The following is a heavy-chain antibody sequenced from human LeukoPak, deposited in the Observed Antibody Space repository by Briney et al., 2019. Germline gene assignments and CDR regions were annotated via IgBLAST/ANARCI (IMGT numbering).Heavy chain of an antibody. CDR1: GFTLSSYN. D-gene: IGHD3-10*01. V-gene: IGHV3-48*04. J-gene: IGHJ4*02. CDR3: VRENGGSGSC. Sequence: GGSLRLSCAASGFTLSSYNMNWVRQAPGKGLEWLSLIDPTSTTLYYAASVKGRFTVSRDNAQNSMYLQMNSPRPEDTAVYYCVRENGGSGSCWGQGTLVTVSS. CDR2: IDPTSTTL.